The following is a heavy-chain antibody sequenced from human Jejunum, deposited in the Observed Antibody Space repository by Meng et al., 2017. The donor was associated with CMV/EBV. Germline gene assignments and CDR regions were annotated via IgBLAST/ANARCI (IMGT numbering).Heavy chain of an antibody. Sequence: FNTYAISWVRQAPGQGLEWMGWISTYNGNTNYEQKFQGRVTLTTDTSTTTDYMELRSLRSDDTAVYYCARGALDCSGGSCYHREYYDYWGHGTLVTVSS. CDR1: FNTYA. V-gene: IGHV1-18*01. CDR3: ARGALDCSGGSCYHREYYDY. J-gene: IGHJ4*01. D-gene: IGHD2-15*01. CDR2: ISTYNGNT.